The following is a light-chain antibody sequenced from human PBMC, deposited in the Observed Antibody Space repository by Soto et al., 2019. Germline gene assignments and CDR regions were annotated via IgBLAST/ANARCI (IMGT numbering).Light chain of an antibody. V-gene: IGKV3-11*01. CDR3: HQRSTWLFT. CDR1: KSISSY. J-gene: IGKJ3*01. Sequence: EILLTQSPATLSLSPGERATLSCRASKSISSYLAWYHQKPDKAPRLLIYDASNRATGIPARFSGSGSGTVFPITISSLEPEDVAFYYCHQRSTWLFTFGPGTKVEIK. CDR2: DAS.